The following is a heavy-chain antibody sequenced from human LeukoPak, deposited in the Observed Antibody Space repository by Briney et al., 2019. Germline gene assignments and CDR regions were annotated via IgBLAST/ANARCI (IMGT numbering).Heavy chain of an antibody. CDR1: SGSIISSNYY. CDR2: LYFSGST. J-gene: IGHJ4*02. D-gene: IGHD2-2*01. V-gene: IGHV4-39*01. CDR3: ASQNIGHASTFY. Sequence: SETLSLTCTVSSGSIISSNYYWGWIRQPPGKGLEWIGSLYFSGSTNYNPSLKSRLTMSVDTSRNQFSLKLRSVTASDTAVYYCASQNIGHASTFYWCRGILVIVSS.